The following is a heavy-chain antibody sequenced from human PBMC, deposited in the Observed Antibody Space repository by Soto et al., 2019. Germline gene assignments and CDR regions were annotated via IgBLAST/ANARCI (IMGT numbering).Heavy chain of an antibody. J-gene: IGHJ4*02. V-gene: IGHV4-59*01. CDR1: GDSIRSDF. Sequence: QVQLQESGPGRVKPSETLSLTCSVSGDSIRSDFWSWIRQPPGKGLEWIGYVSYTGSTNYNPSLNSRVTISIDTSKNEFSLKVSSVTAADTAVYYCARAVYDGLSAYYVDYWGQGTLVSVSS. D-gene: IGHD3-9*01. CDR3: ARAVYDGLSAYYVDY. CDR2: VSYTGST.